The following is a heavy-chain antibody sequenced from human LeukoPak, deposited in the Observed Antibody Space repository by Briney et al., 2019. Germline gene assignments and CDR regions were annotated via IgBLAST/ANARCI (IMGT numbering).Heavy chain of an antibody. Sequence: PSETPSLTCTVSGDSIGSYFWSWIRQSPGKGLEWIGHIYHSGSTNYNPSLKSRVTISIDTSKNQFSLKLTSVTSADTAVYYCARDGPAYTSRWYDYYYGLDVWGQGTTVTVSS. J-gene: IGHJ6*02. D-gene: IGHD2-2*01. CDR2: IYHSGST. CDR3: ARDGPAYTSRWYDYYYGLDV. CDR1: GDSIGSYF. V-gene: IGHV4-59*01.